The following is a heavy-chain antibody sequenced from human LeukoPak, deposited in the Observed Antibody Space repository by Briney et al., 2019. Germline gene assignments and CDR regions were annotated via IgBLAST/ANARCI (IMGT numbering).Heavy chain of an antibody. V-gene: IGHV3-66*01. CDR3: ASSGYCSSTSCYNGGMDV. J-gene: IGHJ6*02. CDR2: IYSGGST. D-gene: IGHD2-2*02. Sequence: GGSLRLSCAASGFTVSSNYMSWVRQAPGKGLEWASVIYSGGSTYYADSVKGRFTISRDNSKNTLYLQMNSLRAEDTAVYYCASSGYCSSTSCYNGGMDVWGQGTTVTVSS. CDR1: GFTVSSNY.